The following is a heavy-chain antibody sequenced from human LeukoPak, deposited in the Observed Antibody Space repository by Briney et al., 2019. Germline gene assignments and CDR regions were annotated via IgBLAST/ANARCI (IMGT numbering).Heavy chain of an antibody. D-gene: IGHD2-15*01. CDR3: AKDGWGSGGRAHNWFDP. Sequence: GGSLRLSCAASGFTFSSYAMTWVRQAPGKGLEWVSIVSGGGGSTYYADSVQGRFTISRDNSRNTLYLHMNSLRADDTAVYYCAKDGWGSGGRAHNWFDPWGEGTFASVSS. CDR1: GFTFSSYA. J-gene: IGHJ5*01. V-gene: IGHV3-23*01. CDR2: VSGGGGST.